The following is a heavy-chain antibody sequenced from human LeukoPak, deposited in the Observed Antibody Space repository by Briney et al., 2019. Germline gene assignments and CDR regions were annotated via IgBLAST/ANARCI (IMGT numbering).Heavy chain of an antibody. J-gene: IGHJ6*03. CDR3: ARVRRGEHYDILTGYSYYYYMDV. Sequence: ASVKVSCKASGYTFTGYYMHWVRQAPGQGLEWMGWINPNSGGTNYAQKFQGRVTMTRDTSISTAYMELSSLRSEDTAVYYCARVRRGEHYDILTGYSYYYYMDVWGKGTTVTISS. CDR2: INPNSGGT. D-gene: IGHD3-9*01. CDR1: GYTFTGYY. V-gene: IGHV1-2*02.